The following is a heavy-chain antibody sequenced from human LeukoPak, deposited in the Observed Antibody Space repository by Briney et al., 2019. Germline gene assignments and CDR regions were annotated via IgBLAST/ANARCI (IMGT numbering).Heavy chain of an antibody. CDR3: ARSLGELSFFDY. Sequence: GGSLRLSCAASGFTFSSYEMNWVRQAPGKGLEWVSYISSSGSTIYYADSVKGRFTISRDNAKNSLYLQMNSLRAEDTAVYYCARSLGELSFFDYWGQGTLVTVSS. J-gene: IGHJ4*02. CDR1: GFTFSSYE. CDR2: ISSSGSTI. D-gene: IGHD3-16*02. V-gene: IGHV3-48*03.